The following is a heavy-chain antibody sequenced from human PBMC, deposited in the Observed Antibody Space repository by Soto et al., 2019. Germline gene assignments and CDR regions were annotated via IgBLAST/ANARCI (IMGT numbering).Heavy chain of an antibody. CDR1: GGSISSGGYY. J-gene: IGHJ4*02. CDR3: ASMASLGIYGSGYFDY. D-gene: IGHD3-10*01. CDR2: IYYSGST. V-gene: IGHV4-31*03. Sequence: SETLSLTCTVSGGSISSGGYYWSWIRQHPGKGLEWIGYIYYSGSTYYNPSLKSRVTISVDTSKNQFSLKLSSVTAADTAVYYCASMASLGIYGSGYFDYWGQGTLVTVSS.